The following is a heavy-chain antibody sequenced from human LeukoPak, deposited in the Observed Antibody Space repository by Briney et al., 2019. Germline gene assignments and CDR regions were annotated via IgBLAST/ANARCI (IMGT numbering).Heavy chain of an antibody. V-gene: IGHV4-59*01. J-gene: IGHJ6*02. D-gene: IGHD1-7*01. Sequence: SETLSLTCTVSGGSISSYYWSWTRQPPGKGLEWIGYIYYSGSTNYNPSLKSRVTISVDTSKNQFSLKLSSVTAADTAVYYCARGPNYANYYGMDVWGQGTTVTVSS. CDR2: IYYSGST. CDR1: GGSISSYY. CDR3: ARGPNYANYYGMDV.